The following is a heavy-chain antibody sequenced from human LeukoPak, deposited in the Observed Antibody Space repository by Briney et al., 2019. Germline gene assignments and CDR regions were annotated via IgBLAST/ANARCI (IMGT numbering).Heavy chain of an antibody. J-gene: IGHJ4*02. D-gene: IGHD3-22*01. CDR2: IYYSGST. CDR3: ARSPNYYDSSGYSF. V-gene: IGHV4-39*07. CDR1: GGSIISSSYY. Sequence: SETLSLTCTVSGGSIISSSYYWGWIRQPPGKGLEWIGTIYYSGSTYYNPSLESRVTISVDTSKSHFSLKLSSVTAADTAVYYCARSPNYYDSSGYSFWGQGTLVTVSS.